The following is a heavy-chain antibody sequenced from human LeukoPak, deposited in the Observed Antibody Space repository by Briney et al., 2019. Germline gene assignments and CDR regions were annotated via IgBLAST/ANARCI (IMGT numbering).Heavy chain of an antibody. CDR1: GFTFDDYA. CDR2: ISGDGGST. V-gene: IGHV3-43*02. J-gene: IGHJ4*02. D-gene: IGHD3-22*01. Sequence: GGSLRLSCAASGFTFDDYAMHWVRQAPGKGLEWVSLISGDGGSTYYADSVKGRFTISRDNSKNSLYLHMNSLRTEDTALYYCANGPSSGETLASFDYWGQGTLVTVSS. CDR3: ANGPSSGETLASFDY.